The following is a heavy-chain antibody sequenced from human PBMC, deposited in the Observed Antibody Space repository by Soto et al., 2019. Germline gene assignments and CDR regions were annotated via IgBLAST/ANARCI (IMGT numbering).Heavy chain of an antibody. V-gene: IGHV3-23*01. CDR2: ISGSGGST. Sequence: GGSLRLSCAASGFTFSSYAMSWVRQAPGKGLEWVSAISGSGGSTYYADSVKGRFTISRDNSKNTLYLQMNSLRAEDTAVYYCAKGGDILTGYYIFDYWGQGTLVTVSS. CDR1: GFTFSSYA. J-gene: IGHJ4*02. D-gene: IGHD3-9*01. CDR3: AKGGDILTGYYIFDY.